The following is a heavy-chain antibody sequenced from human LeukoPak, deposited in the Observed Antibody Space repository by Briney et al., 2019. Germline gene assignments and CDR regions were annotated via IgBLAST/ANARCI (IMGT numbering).Heavy chain of an antibody. CDR1: GGSISSGSYY. CDR3: AGNYYDSSGLR. Sequence: SQTLSLTCTVSGGSISSGSYYWSWIRQPAGKGLEWIGRIYTSGSTNYNPSLKSRVTKSVDTSKNQFSLKLSSVTAADTAVYYCAGNYYDSSGLRWGQGTLVTVSS. V-gene: IGHV4-61*02. J-gene: IGHJ4*02. CDR2: IYTSGST. D-gene: IGHD3-22*01.